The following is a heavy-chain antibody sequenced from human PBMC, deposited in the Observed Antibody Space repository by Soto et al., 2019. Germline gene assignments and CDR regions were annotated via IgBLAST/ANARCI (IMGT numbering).Heavy chain of an antibody. CDR1: GGSLNGSY. CDR3: ARLVLNARYEASGYDSFDV. CDR2: VHYSGAT. V-gene: IGHV4-59*01. D-gene: IGHD3-22*01. Sequence: PSETRARTCTVSGGSLNGSYCNWIRRARGKGLEWIGYVHYSGATKFRSSLKSRLDISVDTSENQFSRKLTSVTAADTAVYYDARLVLNARYEASGYDSFDVWGQGTMVTVSS. J-gene: IGHJ3*01.